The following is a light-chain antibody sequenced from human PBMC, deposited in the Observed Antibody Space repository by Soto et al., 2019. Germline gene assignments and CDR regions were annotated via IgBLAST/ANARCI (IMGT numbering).Light chain of an antibody. Sequence: ETVLTQSPGTLSLSPGERATLSCRASQSVSTNSLAWYQQRPGQAPRLLIYGASSRATGIPDRFSGSGSGTDFTLTISRLEPEDFAVYYCQDYGSSRTFGQGTKVEIK. CDR1: QSVSTNS. V-gene: IGKV3-20*01. CDR3: QDYGSSRT. CDR2: GAS. J-gene: IGKJ1*01.